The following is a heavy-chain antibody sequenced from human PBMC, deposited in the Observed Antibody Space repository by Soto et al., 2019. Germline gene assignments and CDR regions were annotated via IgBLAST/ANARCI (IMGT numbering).Heavy chain of an antibody. J-gene: IGHJ4*02. V-gene: IGHV1-69*01. CDR2: IIPIFGTP. Sequence: QVQLVQSGAEVKKPGSSVKVSCKASGGIFSTYAISWLRQAPGQGLEWMGGIIPIFGTPNYAQRFQGRVTITADDSTSTAYMELSRLRSEDTAVYYCARDRDDYGSGNYYNRIDFWGQRTLVTVSS. CDR1: GGIFSTYA. CDR3: ARDRDDYGSGNYYNRIDF. D-gene: IGHD3-10*01.